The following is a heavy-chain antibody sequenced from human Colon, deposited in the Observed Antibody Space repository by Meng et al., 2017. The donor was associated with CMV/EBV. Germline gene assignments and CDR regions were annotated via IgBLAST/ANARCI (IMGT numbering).Heavy chain of an antibody. V-gene: IGHV4-59*11. CDR1: GDSIRSHY. Sequence: SETLSLTCTVSGDSIRSHYWSWIRQPPGKGLEWMGYIYYSGSDTYSPSLRSRITISVDTSKNQFSLNLRSVTAADTAMYFCARGLGHASNNSHDYWGQGTLVTVSS. D-gene: IGHD1-1*01. CDR2: IYYSGSD. J-gene: IGHJ4*02. CDR3: ARGLGHASNNSHDY.